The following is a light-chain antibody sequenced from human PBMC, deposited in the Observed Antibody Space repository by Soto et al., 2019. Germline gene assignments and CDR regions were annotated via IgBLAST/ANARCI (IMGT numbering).Light chain of an antibody. CDR2: DAS. Sequence: EIVLTQSPGTLSLSPGERATLSCRASQSVSSALAWYLQKPGQAPRLLSYDASTRAAGIPVRFSGSGSGTDFTLTISSLEPEDFAVYYCQQRSNWPAMITFGQGTRLEIK. V-gene: IGKV3-11*01. J-gene: IGKJ5*01. CDR1: QSVSSA. CDR3: QQRSNWPAMIT.